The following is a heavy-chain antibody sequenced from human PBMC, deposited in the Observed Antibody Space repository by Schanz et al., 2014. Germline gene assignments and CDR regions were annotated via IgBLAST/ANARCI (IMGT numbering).Heavy chain of an antibody. V-gene: IGHV1-8*02. Sequence: QIQLVQSGPEVKKPGATVKVSCKASGYIFINSGISWVRQATGQGLEWMGWMNPKTGNTDHAQKFQGRVSMTWDTSTSTAYLDLSRLRSEDTGVYYCARALKGKVAIFGVIAAQNCYYIDVWGKGTTVTVSS. CDR1: GYIFINSG. D-gene: IGHD3-3*01. J-gene: IGHJ6*03. CDR2: MNPKTGNT. CDR3: ARALKGKVAIFGVIAAQNCYYIDV.